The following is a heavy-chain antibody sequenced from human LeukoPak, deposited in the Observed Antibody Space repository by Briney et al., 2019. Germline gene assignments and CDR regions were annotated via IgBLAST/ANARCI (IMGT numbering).Heavy chain of an antibody. J-gene: IGHJ6*04. CDR2: TNSFSTYI. CDR1: ALTLSSYC. V-gene: IGHV3-21*01. Sequence: SLTPSRAASALTLSSYCMNWVRPPPAKVLESHPSTNSFSTYISNADSVTGRLALRRDNAKNSLYLQMNSLRAEDTAVYYCARGRAVTTYYYYGMDVWGKGTTVTVSS. D-gene: IGHD4-17*01. CDR3: ARGRAVTTYYYYGMDV.